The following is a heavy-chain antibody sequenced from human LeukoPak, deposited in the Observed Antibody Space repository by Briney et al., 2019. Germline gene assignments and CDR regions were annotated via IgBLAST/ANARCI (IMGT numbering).Heavy chain of an antibody. CDR2: ISYDRSNK. J-gene: IGHJ6*02. V-gene: IGHV3-30*18. CDR1: GFTFSSYG. D-gene: IGHD3-22*01. Sequence: GGSLRLSCAAFGFTFSSYGMHWVRQDPGKGLEWVAVISYDRSNKYYADSVKGRFTISRDNSKNTLYLQMDSLRAEDTAVYYCAKDVYYDRSGYYFYYYGMDVWGQGTTVTVSS. CDR3: AKDVYYDRSGYYFYYYGMDV.